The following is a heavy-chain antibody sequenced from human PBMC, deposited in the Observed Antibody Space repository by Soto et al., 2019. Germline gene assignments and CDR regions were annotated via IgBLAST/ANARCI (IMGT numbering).Heavy chain of an antibody. CDR3: ARGVLGPGDYYYGMDF. CDR2: IGAAGDT. V-gene: IGHV3-13*01. Sequence: PAGSLSLSCAASGFTFNSYDMRWVRQATGKGLEWVSGIGAAGDTYYPGSVNGRFTISRENAKNSLYLQMNSLRAGDTAVYYCARGVLGPGDYYYGMDFWGQGTTVTVSS. D-gene: IGHD2-8*02. J-gene: IGHJ6*02. CDR1: GFTFNSYD.